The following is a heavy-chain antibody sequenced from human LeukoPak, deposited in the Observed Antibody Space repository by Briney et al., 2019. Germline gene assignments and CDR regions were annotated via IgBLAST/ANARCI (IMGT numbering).Heavy chain of an antibody. J-gene: IGHJ4*02. CDR2: ISSSSSYI. D-gene: IGHD3-22*01. Sequence: GGSLRLSCAASGFTFSSYSMNWVRQAPGKGLEWVSSISSSSSYIYYADSVKGEFTISRDNTKNTLYLQMSSLRAEDTSVYYCARDGKSLVFYDTSGILHGPQSFDYWGQGTLVTVSS. V-gene: IGHV3-21*01. CDR1: GFTFSSYS. CDR3: ARDGKSLVFYDTSGILHGPQSFDY.